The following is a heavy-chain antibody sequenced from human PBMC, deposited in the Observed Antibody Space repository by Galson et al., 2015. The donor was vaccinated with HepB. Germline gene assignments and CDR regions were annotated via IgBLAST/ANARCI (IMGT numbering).Heavy chain of an antibody. V-gene: IGHV3-23*01. D-gene: IGHD2-15*01. CDR3: ARDVVAATYGAFDI. CDR1: GFTFSSYA. J-gene: IGHJ3*02. Sequence: SLRLSCAASGFTFSSYAMSWVRQAPGKGLEWVSAISGSGGSTYYADSVKGRFTISRDNSKNSLYLQMNSLRAEDTAVYYCARDVVAATYGAFDIWGQGTMVTVSS. CDR2: ISGSGGST.